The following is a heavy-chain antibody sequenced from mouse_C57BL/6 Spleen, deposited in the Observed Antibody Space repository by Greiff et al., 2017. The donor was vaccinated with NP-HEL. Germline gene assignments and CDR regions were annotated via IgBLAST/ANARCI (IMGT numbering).Heavy chain of an antibody. CDR1: GYTFTSYW. Sequence: VQLQQPGAELVMPGASVKLSCKASGYTFTSYWMHWVKQRPGQGLEWIGEIDPSDSYTNYNQKFKGKSTLTVDKSSSTAYMQLSSLTSEDSAVYYWARAKTRDYGSSYAMDYWGQGTSVTVSS. D-gene: IGHD1-1*01. CDR2: IDPSDSYT. J-gene: IGHJ4*01. V-gene: IGHV1-69*01. CDR3: ARAKTRDYGSSYAMDY.